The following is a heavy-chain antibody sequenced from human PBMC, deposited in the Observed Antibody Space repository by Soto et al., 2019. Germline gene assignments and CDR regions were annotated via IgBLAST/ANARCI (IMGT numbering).Heavy chain of an antibody. CDR2: ISGSGGST. CDR1: GMTFSSDA. D-gene: IGHD6-13*01. CDR3: AKDISWQQLVLKLYGMDV. Sequence: GSLRLSCAASGMTFSSDAMSWVRQAPGKGLEWVSAISGSGGSTYYADSVKGRFTIYRDNYKNTLYLQMNRLRAEETAVYYCAKDISWQQLVLKLYGMDVSGQGT. V-gene: IGHV3-23*01. J-gene: IGHJ6*02.